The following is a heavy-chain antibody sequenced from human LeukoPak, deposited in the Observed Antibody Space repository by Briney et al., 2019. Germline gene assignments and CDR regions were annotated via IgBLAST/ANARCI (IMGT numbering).Heavy chain of an antibody. CDR1: GFTFSSYW. V-gene: IGHV3-7*01. D-gene: IGHD3-9*01. CDR3: ARVGSTPYYDILTGYYKGYYYYYMDV. CDR2: IKQDGSEK. Sequence: GGSLRLSCAASGFTFSSYWMSWVRQAPGKGLEWVVNIKQDGSEKYYVDSVKGRFTISRDNAKNSLYLQMNSLRAEDTAVYYCARVGSTPYYDILTGYYKGYYYYYMDVWGKGTTVTVSS. J-gene: IGHJ6*03.